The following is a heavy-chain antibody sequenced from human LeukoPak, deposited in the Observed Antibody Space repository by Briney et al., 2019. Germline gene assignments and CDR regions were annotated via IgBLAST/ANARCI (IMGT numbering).Heavy chain of an antibody. CDR1: GGSISSYY. D-gene: IGHD2-2*01. Sequence: SETLSLTCTVSGGSISSYYWRWIRQPPGKGLEWIGYIYYSGSTNYNPSLKSRVTISVDTSKNQFSLKLTSVTAADTAVYYCARLGIGVVPSAMLGDYYFDYWGQGTLVTVSS. V-gene: IGHV4-59*08. CDR3: ARLGIGVVPSAMLGDYYFDY. CDR2: IYYSGST. J-gene: IGHJ4*02.